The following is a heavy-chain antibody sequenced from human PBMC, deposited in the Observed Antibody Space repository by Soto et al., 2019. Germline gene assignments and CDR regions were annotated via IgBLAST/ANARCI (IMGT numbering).Heavy chain of an antibody. CDR3: ANGPLPGNGDYRNFDY. D-gene: IGHD4-17*01. CDR2: ISGSGGRT. CDR1: GFTFSSYA. V-gene: IGHV3-23*01. J-gene: IGHJ4*02. Sequence: PGGSLRLSCAASGFTFSSYAMSWVRQAPGKGLKWVSVISGSGGRTYYADSVKGRFTISRDNSRNTLYLQMNSLRAEDTAVYYCANGPLPGNGDYRNFDYWGQGTLVTVSS.